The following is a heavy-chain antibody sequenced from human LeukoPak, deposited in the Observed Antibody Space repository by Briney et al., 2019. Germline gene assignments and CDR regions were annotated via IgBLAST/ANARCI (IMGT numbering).Heavy chain of an antibody. CDR1: GGSISSYY. J-gene: IGHJ4*02. CDR3: ARDRFSYDSSGYFVY. V-gene: IGHV4-4*07. CDR2: IYTSGST. D-gene: IGHD3-22*01. Sequence: SETLSPTCTVSGGSISSYYWSWIRQPAGKGLEWIGRIYTSGSTNYNPSLKSRVTMSVDTSKNQFSLKLSSVTAADTAVYYCARDRFSYDSSGYFVYWGQGTLVTVSS.